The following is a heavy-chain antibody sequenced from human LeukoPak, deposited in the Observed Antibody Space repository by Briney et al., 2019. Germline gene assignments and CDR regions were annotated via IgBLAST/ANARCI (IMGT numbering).Heavy chain of an antibody. J-gene: IGHJ5*02. CDR2: IIPIFGTA. CDR3: ARVIYDSSGYSWFDP. D-gene: IGHD3-22*01. CDR1: GGTFSSYA. V-gene: IGHV1-69*05. Sequence: KVSCKASGGTFSSYAISWVRQAPGQGVEWMGGIIPIFGTANYAQKFQGRVTMTRNTAISTAYMELSSLRSEDTAVYYCARVIYDSSGYSWFDPWGQGTLVTVSS.